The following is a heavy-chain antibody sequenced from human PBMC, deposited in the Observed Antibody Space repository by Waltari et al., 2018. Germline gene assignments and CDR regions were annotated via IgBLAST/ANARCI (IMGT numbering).Heavy chain of an antibody. D-gene: IGHD1-20*01. CDR1: GFTFSTYE. J-gene: IGHJ4*02. V-gene: IGHV3-48*03. CDR3: ARDGNKGYNIDY. Sequence: EVRLVESGGALVQPGGSLRLSCAASGFTFSTYEMNWVRQAPGKGLEWSSYINRASTNIYYADSVKGRFTISRDNAKNSLYLQMNNVGADDTAIYYCARDGNKGYNIDYWGQGTLVTVSS. CDR2: INRASTNI.